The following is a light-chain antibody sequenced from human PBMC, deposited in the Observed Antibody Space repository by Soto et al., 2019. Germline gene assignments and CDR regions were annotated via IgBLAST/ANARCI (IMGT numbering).Light chain of an antibody. CDR3: SSARRDNTWV. CDR2: EVS. V-gene: IGLV2-14*03. CDR1: SSDIGASTF. J-gene: IGLJ3*02. Sequence: QSVLTQPASVSESPGQSITISCTGTSSDIGASTFVSWYQQHPGKAPKLLIYEVSNRPSGISNRFSGSKSANTASLTISGLQAEDGADYYCSSARRDNTWVFGGGTKLTVL.